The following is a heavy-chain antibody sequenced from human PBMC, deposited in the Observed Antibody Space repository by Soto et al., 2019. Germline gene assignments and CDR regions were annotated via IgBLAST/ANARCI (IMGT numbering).Heavy chain of an antibody. CDR3: ARKQWLAPYYYYYYMAV. CDR1: GITFSSYG. J-gene: IGHJ6*03. CDR2: IWYDGSNK. Sequence: GGSLRLSCAASGITFSSYGMHWVRQATGKGLEWVAVIWYDGSNKYYADSVKGRFTISRDNSKNTLYLQMNSLRAEDTAVYYCARKQWLAPYYYYYYMAVWGKRTTGTVSS. V-gene: IGHV3-33*01. D-gene: IGHD6-19*01.